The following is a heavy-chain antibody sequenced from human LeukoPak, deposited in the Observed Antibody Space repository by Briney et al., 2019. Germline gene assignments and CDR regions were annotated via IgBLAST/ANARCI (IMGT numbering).Heavy chain of an antibody. V-gene: IGHV3-21*01. CDR1: GFTFSTYT. CDR2: ISSSSNYI. CDR3: ARGENTMVRGVLDY. J-gene: IGHJ4*02. Sequence: GGSLRLSCAASGFTFSTYTMDWVRQAPGKGLEWVSSISSSSNYIYYADSVQGRFTISRDTAKNSVSLLMNSLRDEDTAVYYCARGENTMVRGVLDYWGQGNLVTVSS. D-gene: IGHD3-10*01.